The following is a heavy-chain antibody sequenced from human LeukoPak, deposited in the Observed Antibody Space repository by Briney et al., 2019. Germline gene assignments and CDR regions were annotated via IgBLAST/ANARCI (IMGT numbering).Heavy chain of an antibody. D-gene: IGHD3-22*01. CDR3: ARQAPYYYDSSGYHVFDY. Sequence: SETLSLTCGVYGGPFSGYFWGWIRQPPGKGLEYIGEINHRGSTLYNPSLKSRVTMSVDTSKNQFSLKLSSVTAADTAVYYCARQAPYYYDSSGYHVFDYWGQGTLVTVSS. V-gene: IGHV4-34*01. CDR2: INHRGST. CDR1: GGPFSGYF. J-gene: IGHJ4*02.